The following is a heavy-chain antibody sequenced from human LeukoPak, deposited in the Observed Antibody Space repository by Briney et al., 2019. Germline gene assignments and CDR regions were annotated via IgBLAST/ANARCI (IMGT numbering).Heavy chain of an antibody. CDR1: GGSISSYY. CDR2: IYYSGST. D-gene: IGHD7-27*01. J-gene: IGHJ4*02. V-gene: IGHV4-59*01. CDR3: ARIPGDRPDD. Sequence: PSETLSLTCTVSGGSISSYYWSWIRQPPGKGLEWIGYIYYSGSTNYNPSLKSRATISIDTSKKQFSLKLKSVTPADTAVYYCARIPGDRPDDWGQGTLVTVS.